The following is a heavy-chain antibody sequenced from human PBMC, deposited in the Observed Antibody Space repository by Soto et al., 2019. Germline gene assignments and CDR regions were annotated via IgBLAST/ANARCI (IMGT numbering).Heavy chain of an antibody. CDR3: ASCQWFGDRSGAFDI. CDR2: IYYSGST. J-gene: IGHJ3*02. V-gene: IGHV4-39*07. Sequence: PSETLSLTCSVSGGSISSSSYSWGWIRQSPGKRLEWIGTIYYSGSTHYNPSLEGRVAISADTPKNQFSLKLSSVTAADTAVYYCASCQWFGDRSGAFDIWGQGTMVTVSS. D-gene: IGHD3-10*01. CDR1: GGSISSSSYS.